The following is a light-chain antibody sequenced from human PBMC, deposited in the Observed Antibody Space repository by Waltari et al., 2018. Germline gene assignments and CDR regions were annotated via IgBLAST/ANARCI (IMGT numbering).Light chain of an antibody. CDR2: EVN. CDR3: SSYAGSNHLV. J-gene: IGLJ3*02. V-gene: IGLV2-8*01. Sequence: QSALTQPPSASGSPGQSVTIPCTGTSSDVGGYHYVSWYQHHPGKAPKLMVYEVNKRPSGVPDRFSGSKSGNTASLTVSGLQAEDESDYYCSSYAGSNHLVFGGGTKLTVL. CDR1: SSDVGGYHY.